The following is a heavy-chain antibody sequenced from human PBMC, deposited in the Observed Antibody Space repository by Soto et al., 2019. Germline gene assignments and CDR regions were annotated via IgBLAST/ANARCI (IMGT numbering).Heavy chain of an antibody. J-gene: IGHJ6*02. V-gene: IGHV4-59*01. D-gene: IGHD6-13*01. CDR3: ARLKIAAGAQTTTIYHYGMDV. CDR2: IYYSGST. CDR1: GGSISSYY. Sequence: SETLSLTCTVSGGSISSYYWSWIRQPPGKGLEWIGYIYYSGSTNYNPSLKSRVTISVDTSKNQFSLKLSSVTAADTAVYYCARLKIAAGAQTTTIYHYGMDVWGQGTTVTVSS.